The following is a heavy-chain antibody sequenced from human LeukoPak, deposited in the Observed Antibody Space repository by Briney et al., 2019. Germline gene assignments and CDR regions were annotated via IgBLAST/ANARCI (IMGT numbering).Heavy chain of an antibody. V-gene: IGHV3-7*01. Sequence: GGSLRLSCAASGFTFSSYWMSWVRQAPGKGLEWVANIKQDGSEKYYVDSVKGRFTISRDNAKNSLYLQMNSLRAEDTAVYYCAGDDVSTGEAVAGTGDYWGQGTLVTVSS. CDR1: GFTFSSYW. CDR3: AGDDVSTGEAVAGTGDY. CDR2: IKQDGSEK. J-gene: IGHJ4*02. D-gene: IGHD6-19*01.